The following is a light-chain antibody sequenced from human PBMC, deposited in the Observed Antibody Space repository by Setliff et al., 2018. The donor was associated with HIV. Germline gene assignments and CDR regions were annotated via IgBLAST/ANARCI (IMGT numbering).Light chain of an antibody. CDR2: DVT. J-gene: IGLJ1*01. CDR1: SSDVCGYNY. Sequence: QSVLAQPASVSGSPGQSITVSCTGTSSDVCGYNYVSWYQQHPGKAPKLMIYDVTKRPSGVSNRFSGSKSGNTASLTISGLQAEDEAVYYCCSYAGSSTLYVFGTGTKVTVL. CDR3: CSYAGSSTLYV. V-gene: IGLV2-23*02.